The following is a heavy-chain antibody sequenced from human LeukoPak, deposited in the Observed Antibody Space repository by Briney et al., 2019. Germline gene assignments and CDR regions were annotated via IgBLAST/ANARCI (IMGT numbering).Heavy chain of an antibody. D-gene: IGHD6-19*01. CDR2: ISSSGSTI. J-gene: IGHJ4*02. Sequence: GGSLRLSCAASGFIVSSNYMNWVRQAPGKGLEWVSYISSSGSTIYYADSVKGRFTISRDNAKDSLYLQMNSLRAEDTAVYYCARGDSSGWWKYFDYWGQGTLVTVSS. V-gene: IGHV3-48*03. CDR3: ARGDSSGWWKYFDY. CDR1: GFIVSSNY.